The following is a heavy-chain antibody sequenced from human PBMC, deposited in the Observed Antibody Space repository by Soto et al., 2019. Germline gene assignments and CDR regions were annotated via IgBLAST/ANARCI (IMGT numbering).Heavy chain of an antibody. CDR2: ISSDGINK. CDR1: GFAFSTFA. CDR3: AKTFVARPPPYYFDS. V-gene: IGHV3-30*18. D-gene: IGHD3-3*01. J-gene: IGHJ4*02. Sequence: GGSLRLSCAASGFAFSTFAMHWVRQAPGRGLEWLAIISSDGINKDYLDSVRGRFTISRDNSKNTLYLQMNSLRPEDTAVYYCAKTFVARPPPYYFDSWGQGTLVTVSS.